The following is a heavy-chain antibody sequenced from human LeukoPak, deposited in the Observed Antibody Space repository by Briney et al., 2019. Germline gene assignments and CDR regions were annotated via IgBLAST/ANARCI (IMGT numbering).Heavy chain of an antibody. CDR1: GFTFSSYA. D-gene: IGHD3-3*01. J-gene: IGHJ6*02. CDR3: ANHIHHDFWSGYDYGMDV. Sequence: PGGSLRLSCAASGFTFSSYAMSWVRQAPGKGLEWVSAISGSGGSTYYADSVKGRFTISRDNSKNTLYLQMNSLRAEDTAVYYCANHIHHDFWSGYDYGMDVWGQGTTVTVSS. CDR2: ISGSGGST. V-gene: IGHV3-23*01.